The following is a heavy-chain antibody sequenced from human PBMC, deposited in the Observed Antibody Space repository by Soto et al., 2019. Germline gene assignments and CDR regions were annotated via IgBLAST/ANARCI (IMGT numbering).Heavy chain of an antibody. CDR1: GFTFSSYA. Sequence: VGSLRLSCAVSGFTFSSYAMHWVRQAPGKGLEWVAVISYDGSSKYYADSVKGRFTISRDNSKNTLYLQMNSLRAEDTAVYYCAKDEDVMVTTCGDFQHWGQGTLVTGS. CDR3: AKDEDVMVTTCGDFQH. CDR2: ISYDGSSK. J-gene: IGHJ1*01. V-gene: IGHV3-30-3*01. D-gene: IGHD2-21*02.